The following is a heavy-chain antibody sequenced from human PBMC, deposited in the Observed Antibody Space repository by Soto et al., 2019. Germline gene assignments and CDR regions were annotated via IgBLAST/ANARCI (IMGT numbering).Heavy chain of an antibody. D-gene: IGHD2-2*02. CDR2: IIPIFGTA. CDR3: ARDGAGYCSSTSCYTIGGYYYSGMDG. Sequence: SVKGSCKAAVDAFSSYASSWVRQTPGQGLEWMGGIIPIFGTANYAQKFQGRVTITADESTSTAYMELSSLRSEDTAVYYCARDGAGYCSSTSCYTIGGYYYSGMDGWAQATTVTV. CDR1: VDAFSSYA. V-gene: IGHV1-69*13. J-gene: IGHJ6*01.